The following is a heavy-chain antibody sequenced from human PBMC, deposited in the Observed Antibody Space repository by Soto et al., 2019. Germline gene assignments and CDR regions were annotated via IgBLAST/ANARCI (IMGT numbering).Heavy chain of an antibody. J-gene: IGHJ4*02. Sequence: DVQLVESGGGLVQPGGSRRISCVASGFTFSNYWMHWVRQVPGKGPVWVSRISADGRYTVYADSVKGRFTISRDNANNTLFLQMDSLRVEDTAVYYCARDRGGNRGHSLYLFDSWGQGVLLSVSS. D-gene: IGHD3-9*01. V-gene: IGHV3-74*01. CDR2: ISADGRYT. CDR3: ARDRGGNRGHSLYLFDS. CDR1: GFTFSNYW.